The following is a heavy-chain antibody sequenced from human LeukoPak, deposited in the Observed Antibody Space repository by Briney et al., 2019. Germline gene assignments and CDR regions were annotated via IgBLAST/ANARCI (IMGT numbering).Heavy chain of an antibody. D-gene: IGHD3-22*01. CDR1: GYSISSGYY. CDR3: ARLSITMTYDY. Sequence: SETLSLTCTVSGYSISSGYYWGWIRQPPGKGLEWIGSIYHSGSTYYNPSLKSRVTISVDTSKNQFSLKLSSVTAADTAVYYCARLSITMTYDYWGQGTLVTVSS. J-gene: IGHJ4*02. CDR2: IYHSGST. V-gene: IGHV4-38-2*02.